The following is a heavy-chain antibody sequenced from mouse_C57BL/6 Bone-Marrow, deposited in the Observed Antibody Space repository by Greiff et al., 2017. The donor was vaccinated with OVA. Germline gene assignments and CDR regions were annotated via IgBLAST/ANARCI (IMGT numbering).Heavy chain of an antibody. CDR2: IYPRDGST. D-gene: IGHD1-1*01. Sequence: VKLVESGPELVKPGASVKLSCKASGYTFTSYDINWVKQRPGQGLEWIGWIYPRDGSTKYNEKFKGKATLTVDTSSSTAYMELHSLTSEDSAVYFCARYGSSPYWYFDVWGTGTTVTVSS. V-gene: IGHV1-85*01. J-gene: IGHJ1*03. CDR3: ARYGSSPYWYFDV. CDR1: GYTFTSYD.